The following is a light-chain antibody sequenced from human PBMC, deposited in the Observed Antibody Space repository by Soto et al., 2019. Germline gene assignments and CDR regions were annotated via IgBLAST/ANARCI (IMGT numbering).Light chain of an antibody. CDR1: QSTSNW. CDR3: KQYYTCPWT. CDR2: KAS. J-gene: IGKJ1*01. V-gene: IGKV1-5*03. Sequence: DIQMTQSPSTLSASVGDRVTITCRASQSTSNWLAWYQQKPGKAPKILIYKASSFESGVPSRFSGSGSGTAFSITTISRQPEDFEPYYCKQYYTCPWTFGQGTKVEVK.